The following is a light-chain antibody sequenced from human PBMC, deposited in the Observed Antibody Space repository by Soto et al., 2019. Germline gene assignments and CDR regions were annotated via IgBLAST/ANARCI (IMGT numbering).Light chain of an antibody. CDR1: NSNIGSNT. Sequence: QSALTQLPSASGTPGQRVTISCSGSNSNIGSNTVNWYQQLPGTAPKLLIYYDNLRPSGVPDRISGSKSGTSASLAISGLQSDDEADYYCAAWDDSLNGRVFGTGTKATVL. J-gene: IGLJ1*01. V-gene: IGLV1-44*01. CDR2: YDN. CDR3: AAWDDSLNGRV.